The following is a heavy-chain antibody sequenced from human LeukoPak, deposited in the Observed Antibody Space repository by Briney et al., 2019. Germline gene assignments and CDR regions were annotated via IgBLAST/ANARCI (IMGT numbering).Heavy chain of an antibody. CDR1: GGSISSYY. CDR3: AGGTLRWSDY. Sequence: SETLSLTCTVSGGSISSYYWSWIRQPPGKGLEWIGNIYNSGSTNYNPSLKSRVTISVDTSKNQFSLKLSPVTAADTAVYYCAGGTLRWSDYWGQGTLVTVSS. J-gene: IGHJ4*02. CDR2: IYNSGST. V-gene: IGHV4-59*01. D-gene: IGHD4-23*01.